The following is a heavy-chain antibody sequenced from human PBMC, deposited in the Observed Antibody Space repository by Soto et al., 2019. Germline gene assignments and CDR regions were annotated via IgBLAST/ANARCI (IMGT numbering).Heavy chain of an antibody. CDR3: VRGYVVYCGGACLLPEPYGLDA. V-gene: IGHV3-21*01. J-gene: IGHJ6*02. CDR1: AFPFSSYN. CDR2: ISRSSSYI. Sequence: GGSLRLSCAASAFPFSSYNMNWVRQAPGKGLEWVSAISRSSSYIYYADAVKGRFTISRDNAKNSLYLQMNSLRAEDTAVYYCVRGYVVYCGGACLLPEPYGLDAWGQGTMVTVS. D-gene: IGHD2-21*01.